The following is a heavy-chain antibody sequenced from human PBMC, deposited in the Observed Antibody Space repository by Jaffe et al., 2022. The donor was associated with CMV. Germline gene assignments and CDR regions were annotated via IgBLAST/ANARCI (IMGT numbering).Heavy chain of an antibody. CDR3: ARGPELGYCSGGSCPAGGYYFDY. CDR2: INHSGST. J-gene: IGHJ4*02. V-gene: IGHV4-34*01. Sequence: QVQLQQWGAGLLKPSETLSLTCAVYGGSFSGYYWSWIRQPPGKGLEWIGEINHSGSTNYNPSLKSRVTISVDTSKNQFSLKLSSVTAADTAVYYCARGPELGYCSGGSCPAGGYYFDYWGQGTLVTVSS. CDR1: GGSFSGYY. D-gene: IGHD2-15*01.